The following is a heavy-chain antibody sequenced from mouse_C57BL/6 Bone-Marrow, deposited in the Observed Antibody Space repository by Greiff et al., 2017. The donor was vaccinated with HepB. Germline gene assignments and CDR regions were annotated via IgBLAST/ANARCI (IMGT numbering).Heavy chain of an antibody. Sequence: QVHVKQPGAELVRPGSSVKLSCKASGYTFTSYWMHWVKQRPIQGLEWIGNIDPSDSETHYNQKFKDKATLTVDKSSSTAYMQLSSLTSEDSAVYYCARHYGSSYDYWGQGTTLTVSS. J-gene: IGHJ2*01. CDR1: GYTFTSYW. CDR3: ARHYGSSYDY. V-gene: IGHV1-52*01. D-gene: IGHD1-1*01. CDR2: IDPSDSET.